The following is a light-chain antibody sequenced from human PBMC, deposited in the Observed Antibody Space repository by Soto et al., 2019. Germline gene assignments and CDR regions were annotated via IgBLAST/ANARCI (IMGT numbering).Light chain of an antibody. CDR3: QHSDSSART. V-gene: IGKV1-39*01. Sequence: DIQMTQSPSSLSASVADRVTITFRASQSIRRSLNWYQQKPGKRPKLMIYAESGLQLVVPSRFSGSVDGTDVTLSITSMESEDFAIDCCQHSDSSARTFGQGTKV. CDR2: AES. J-gene: IGKJ1*01. CDR1: QSIRRS.